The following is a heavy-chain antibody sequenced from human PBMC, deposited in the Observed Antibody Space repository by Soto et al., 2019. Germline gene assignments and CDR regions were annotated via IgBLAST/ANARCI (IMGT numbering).Heavy chain of an antibody. CDR2: IDPGDSET. Sequence: PGESLKTSRNSLGYNFSSNWIARVPQISRKGLEGIGIIDPGDSETKYRLPFKGQLNIYAPKSITTAYLQWSRLKASDTAIYYCARRYCCDSSPHAFDIWGQETMVTVS. V-gene: IGHV5-51*01. CDR1: GYNFSSNW. D-gene: IGHD3-22*01. CDR3: ARRYCCDSSPHAFDI. J-gene: IGHJ3*02.